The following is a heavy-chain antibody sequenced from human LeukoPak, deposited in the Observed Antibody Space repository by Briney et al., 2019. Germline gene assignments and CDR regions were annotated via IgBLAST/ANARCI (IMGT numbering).Heavy chain of an antibody. CDR2: IRYDGSNK. D-gene: IGHD2/OR15-2a*01. CDR3: AKDRSLKSWAFYYFDY. V-gene: IGHV3-30*02. Sequence: GGSLRLSCAASGFTFSSYGMHWVRQAPGKGLEWVAFIRYDGSNKYYADSVKGRFTISRDNSKNTLYLQMNSLRAEDKAVYYCAKDRSLKSWAFYYFDYWGQGTLVNVSS. J-gene: IGHJ4*02. CDR1: GFTFSSYG.